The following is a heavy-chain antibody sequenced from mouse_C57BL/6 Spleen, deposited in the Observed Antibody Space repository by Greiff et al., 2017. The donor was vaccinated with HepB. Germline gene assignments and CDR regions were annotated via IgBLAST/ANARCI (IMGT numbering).Heavy chain of an antibody. J-gene: IGHJ2*01. CDR2: IDPSDSET. CDR3: ARSGWKRGLDY. Sequence: QVQLQQPGAELVRPGSSVKLSCKASGYTFTSYWMHWVKQRPIQGLEWIGNIDPSDSETHYNQKFKDKATLTVYKSSSTAYMKLSSLTSEDSAVYYCARSGWKRGLDYWGQGTALTVSS. CDR1: GYTFTSYW. V-gene: IGHV1-52*01. D-gene: IGHD2-3*01.